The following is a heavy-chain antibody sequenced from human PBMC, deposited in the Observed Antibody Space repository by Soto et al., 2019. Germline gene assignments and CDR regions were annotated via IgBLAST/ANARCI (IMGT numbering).Heavy chain of an antibody. CDR2: VNPILSMS. J-gene: IGHJ4*02. CDR3: AKDQGRSWYEIDY. Sequence: SVKVSCKASGDTFSFYTINWVRQAPGLGLEWMGRVNPILSMSNYAQKFQGRVTITADKSTSTAYMELRSLRSEDTALYYCAKDQGRSWYEIDYWGQGTLVTVSS. CDR1: GDTFSFYT. V-gene: IGHV1-69*04. D-gene: IGHD6-13*01.